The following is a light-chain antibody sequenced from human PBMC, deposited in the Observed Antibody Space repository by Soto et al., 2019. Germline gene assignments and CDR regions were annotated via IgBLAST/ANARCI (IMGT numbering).Light chain of an antibody. Sequence: FTQSXAILSLSPGARATLSCRASQIVSSYLPWYQHQPGQAPRLLIYDASNRATGIPARFSGSGSGTDFTLTISRLQPADFAIYYCQKSQYWPPINVGKGTRLEIK. V-gene: IGKV3-11*01. CDR2: DAS. CDR3: QKSQYWPPIN. CDR1: QIVSSY. J-gene: IGKJ5*01.